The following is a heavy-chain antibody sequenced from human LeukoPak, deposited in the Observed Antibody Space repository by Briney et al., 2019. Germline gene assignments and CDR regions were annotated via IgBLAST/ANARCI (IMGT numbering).Heavy chain of an antibody. V-gene: IGHV4-59*01. J-gene: IGHJ6*02. D-gene: IGHD1-26*01. CDR2: IYYSGST. CDR3: ARDSGSYYGGYYYYYGMDV. Sequence: SETLSLTCTVSGVSISSYYWSWIRQPPGKGLEWIGYIYYSGSTNYNPSLKSRVTISVDTSKNQFSLKLSSVTAADTAVYYCARDSGSYYGGYYYYYGMDVWGQGTTVTVSS. CDR1: GVSISSYY.